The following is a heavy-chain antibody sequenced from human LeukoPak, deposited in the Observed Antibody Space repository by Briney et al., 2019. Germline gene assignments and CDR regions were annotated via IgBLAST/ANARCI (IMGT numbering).Heavy chain of an antibody. CDR3: ARVGVDILVVPAATYYYYYYMDV. V-gene: IGHV4-61*02. J-gene: IGHJ6*03. CDR2: IYTSGST. D-gene: IGHD2-2*01. CDR1: GGSISSGSYY. Sequence: SQTLSLTCTVSGGSISSGSYYWSWIRQPAGKGLEWIGRIYTSGSTNYNPSLKSRVTISVDTSKNQFSLKLSSVTAADTAVYYCARVGVDILVVPAATYYYYYYMDVWGKGTTVTVSS.